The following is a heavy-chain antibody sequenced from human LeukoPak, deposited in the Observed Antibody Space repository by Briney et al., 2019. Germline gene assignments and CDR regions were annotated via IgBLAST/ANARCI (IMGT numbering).Heavy chain of an antibody. V-gene: IGHV3-30*14. D-gene: IGHD6-19*01. J-gene: IGHJ3*02. CDR2: ISYDGSNK. CDR3: ARDHWLSGWPDAFDI. CDR1: GFTFSSYA. Sequence: PGRSLRLSCAASGFTFSSYAMHWVRQAPGKGLEWVAVISYDGSNKYYADSVKGRFTISRDNSKNTLYLQMNSLRAEDTAVYYCARDHWLSGWPDAFDIWGQGTMVTVSS.